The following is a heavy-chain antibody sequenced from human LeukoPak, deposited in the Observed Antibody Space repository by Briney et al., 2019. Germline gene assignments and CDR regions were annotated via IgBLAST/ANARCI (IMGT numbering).Heavy chain of an antibody. D-gene: IGHD3-22*01. J-gene: IGHJ4*02. CDR3: AHSYEIDSSGYHRPPAF. Sequence: GGSLRLSCAASGFIVSANYMSWVRQAPGKGLEWVSVFYSGGHTFHRDGTTYYADSVKGRFTISGDKSANTVYPQMNRLRLDDTAVYYCAHSYEIDSSGYHRPPAFWGQGTLVTVSS. CDR1: GFIVSANY. V-gene: IGHV3-53*05. CDR2: FYSGGHTFHRDGTT.